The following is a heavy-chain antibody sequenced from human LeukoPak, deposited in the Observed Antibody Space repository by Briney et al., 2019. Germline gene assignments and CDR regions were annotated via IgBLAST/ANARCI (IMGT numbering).Heavy chain of an antibody. J-gene: IGHJ4*02. CDR1: GFTFSSYW. Sequence: PGGSLRLSCAASGFTFSSYWMSWVRQAPGKGLEWVSSINWKSDNMDYADSVKGRFTISRDNARNSLYLQMNSLRVEDTALYYCAKEGSDCTNGICRYFDYWGQGTLVTVSS. CDR3: AKEGSDCTNGICRYFDY. V-gene: IGHV3-9*01. D-gene: IGHD2-8*01. CDR2: INWKSDNM.